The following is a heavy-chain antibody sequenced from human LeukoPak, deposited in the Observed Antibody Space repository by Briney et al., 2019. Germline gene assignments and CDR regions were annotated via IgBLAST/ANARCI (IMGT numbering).Heavy chain of an antibody. D-gene: IGHD3-22*01. CDR2: ISSTSSYI. CDR1: GFLVSSYS. CDR3: ARDQVGGYYDSSGDNWFDP. Sequence: PGRSLRLSCAASGFLVSSYSMNWVRQAPGKGLEWVSSISSTSSYIYYADSVKGRFTISRDNAKNSLYLQMNSLRAEDTAVYYCARDQVGGYYDSSGDNWFDPWGQEPLVTVSS. J-gene: IGHJ5*02. V-gene: IGHV3-21*01.